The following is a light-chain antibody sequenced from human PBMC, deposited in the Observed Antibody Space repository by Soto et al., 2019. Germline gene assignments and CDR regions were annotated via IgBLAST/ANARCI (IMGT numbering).Light chain of an antibody. CDR2: VAS. CDR1: QSISSSS. CDR3: QQYGSSWIT. Sequence: ILLTHSPGTLSVSPGERSTLSRRASQSISSSSLAWYQQRPGQAPRLLIYVASSRATGIPDRFSGSGSGTDFTLTISRLDPEDFAVYYCQQYGSSWITFGQGTRLEIK. V-gene: IGKV3-20*01. J-gene: IGKJ5*01.